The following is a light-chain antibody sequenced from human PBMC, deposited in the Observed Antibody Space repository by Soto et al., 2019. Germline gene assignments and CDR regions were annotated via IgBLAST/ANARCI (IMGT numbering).Light chain of an antibody. J-gene: IGKJ4*01. Sequence: EIVMTQSPATLSVSPGERATLSCRASQSVSSNLAWYQQKPGQAPRLLIYGASIRATGIPARFSGSGSGTEFTLTISSLQSEDFAVYYCKQYNNGPLPFGGGTKVDIK. V-gene: IGKV3D-15*01. CDR2: GAS. CDR3: KQYNNGPLP. CDR1: QSVSSN.